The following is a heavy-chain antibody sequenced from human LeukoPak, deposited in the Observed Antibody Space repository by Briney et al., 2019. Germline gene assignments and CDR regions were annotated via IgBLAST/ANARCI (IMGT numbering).Heavy chain of an antibody. D-gene: IGHD3-22*01. CDR2: ISGSGGST. CDR3: AKDPTLYYDSSGYYNY. J-gene: IGHJ4*02. CDR1: GFTFSSYA. V-gene: IGHV3-23*01. Sequence: GGSLRLSCAASGFTFSSYAMSWVRQAPGKGLEWVSAISGSGGSTYYADSVKGRFTISRDNSKNTLYLKMNSLRAEDTAVYYCAKDPTLYYDSSGYYNYWGQGTLVTVSS.